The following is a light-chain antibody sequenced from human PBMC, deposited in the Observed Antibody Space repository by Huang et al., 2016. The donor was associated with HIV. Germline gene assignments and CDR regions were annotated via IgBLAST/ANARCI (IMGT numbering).Light chain of an antibody. V-gene: IGKV3-11*01. CDR3: QQRNNWPYT. J-gene: IGKJ2*01. Sequence: EIVLTQSPATLSLSPGERATLPCRASQSVSSSLAWYQQRPGQAPRLLIYDASNRATDFPARFSGSGSGTDFTLTISSLEPEDSAVYYCQQRNNWPYTFGQGTKLEIK. CDR1: QSVSSS. CDR2: DAS.